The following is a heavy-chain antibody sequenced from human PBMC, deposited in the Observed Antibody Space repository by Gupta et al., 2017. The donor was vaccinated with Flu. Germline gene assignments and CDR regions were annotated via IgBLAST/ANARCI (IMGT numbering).Heavy chain of an antibody. V-gene: IGHV5-51*01. D-gene: IGHD3-9*01. J-gene: IGHJ6*02. CDR3: ARRNVTYDILTGRSLHYGMDV. Sequence: VRQTSGKGLEWIGIIYPDDSETRHSPSFQGQVTISVDKSISTAYLQWSSLKASDTAIYYCARRNVTYDILTGRSLHYGMDVWGQGTTVTVSS. CDR2: IYPDDSET.